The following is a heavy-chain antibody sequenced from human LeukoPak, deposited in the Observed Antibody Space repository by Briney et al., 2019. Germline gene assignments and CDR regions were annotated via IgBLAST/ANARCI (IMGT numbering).Heavy chain of an antibody. V-gene: IGHV3-23*01. Sequence: GSLILSCAASGFSLSTYGVSWVRQPPGKGLEWVSGITGTGGSTYYADSVKGRFTVSRDTSKNTLCLQMNSLRAEDTAIYYCAKDHGTAVAGFYYWGQGTLVTVSS. D-gene: IGHD6-19*01. CDR2: ITGTGGST. CDR1: GFSLSTYG. J-gene: IGHJ4*02. CDR3: AKDHGTAVAGFYY.